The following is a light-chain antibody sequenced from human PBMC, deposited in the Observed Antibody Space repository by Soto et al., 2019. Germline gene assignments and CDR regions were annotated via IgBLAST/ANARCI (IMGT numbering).Light chain of an antibody. CDR1: SGDIGSYNR. CDR2: EVT. V-gene: IGLV2-14*01. CDR3: SSYTSSSTPVV. J-gene: IGLJ1*01. Sequence: QSALTQPASVSGSPGQSITISCTGTSGDIGSYNRVSWYQQHPGKAPKLIIYEVTDRPSGVSNRFSGSKSGNTASLTISGLQAEDEAEYYCSSYTSSSTPVVFGTGTKVTVL.